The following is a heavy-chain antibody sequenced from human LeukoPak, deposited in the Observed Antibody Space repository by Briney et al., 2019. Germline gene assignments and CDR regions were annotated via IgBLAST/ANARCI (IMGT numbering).Heavy chain of an antibody. Sequence: SETLSLTCTVSGGSISSGYYWGWIRQPPGKGLARIGSTYHSGSTYYNPSLKSRVTISVDTSKNQFSLKRSSVTAAVTAVYYCAREGGYCRGCSCYEEDYYYYCGMDVWGQGTTVTVSS. J-gene: IGHJ6*02. CDR3: AREGGYCRGCSCYEEDYYYYCGMDV. V-gene: IGHV4-38-2*02. D-gene: IGHD2-15*01. CDR1: GGSISSGYY. CDR2: TYHSGST.